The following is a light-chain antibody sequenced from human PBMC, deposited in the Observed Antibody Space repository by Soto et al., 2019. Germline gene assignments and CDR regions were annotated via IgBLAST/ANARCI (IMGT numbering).Light chain of an antibody. V-gene: IGKV3-15*01. CDR3: QQYHDWPPIT. CDR2: GAS. CDR1: QTVSDD. Sequence: EIVMTQSPATLFVSPGERATLSCRASQTVSDDLAWYQQKPGQAPRLLIYGASTRATDIPARFSGGGSGTEVTLTISSLQSEDSAIYYCQQYHDWPPITFGHGTKVNI. J-gene: IGKJ3*01.